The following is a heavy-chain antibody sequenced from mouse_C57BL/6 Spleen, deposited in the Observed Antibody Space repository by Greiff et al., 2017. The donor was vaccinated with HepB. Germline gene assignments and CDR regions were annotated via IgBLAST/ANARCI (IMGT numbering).Heavy chain of an antibody. Sequence: EVQVVESGEGLVKPGGSLKLSCAASGFTFSSYAMSWVRQTPEKRLEWVAYISSGGEYIYYADTVKGRFTISRDNARNTLYLQMSSLKSEDTAMYYCTRIYGYYVGWYFDVWGTGTTVTVSS. CDR2: ISSGGEYI. J-gene: IGHJ1*03. D-gene: IGHD2-3*01. V-gene: IGHV5-9-1*02. CDR1: GFTFSSYA. CDR3: TRIYGYYVGWYFDV.